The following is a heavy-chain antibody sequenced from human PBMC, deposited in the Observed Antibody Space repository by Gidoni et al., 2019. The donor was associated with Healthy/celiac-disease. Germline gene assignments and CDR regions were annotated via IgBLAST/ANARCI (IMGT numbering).Heavy chain of an antibody. J-gene: IGHJ3*02. D-gene: IGHD3-3*01. CDR3: TTAPPVLRFLEWFGAFDI. Sequence: EVQLVESGGGLVKPGGSLRLSCAASGFTFSNAWMSWVRQAPGKGLEWVGRIKSKTDGGTTDYAAPVKGRFTISRDDSKNTLYLQMNSLKTEDTAVYYCTTAPPVLRFLEWFGAFDIWGQGTMVTVSS. CDR1: GFTFSNAW. CDR2: IKSKTDGGTT. V-gene: IGHV3-15*01.